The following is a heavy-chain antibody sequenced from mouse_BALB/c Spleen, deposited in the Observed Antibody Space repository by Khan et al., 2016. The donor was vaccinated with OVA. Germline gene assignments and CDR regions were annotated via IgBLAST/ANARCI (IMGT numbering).Heavy chain of an antibody. D-gene: IGHD2-10*01. V-gene: IGHV2-6-1*01. J-gene: IGHJ4*01. CDR2: IWSDGST. Sequence: QVQLKQSGPGLVAPSQSLSITCTISGFSLTNHGVHWVRQPPGKGLEWLVVIWSDGSTTYNSALKSRLSISKDNSKSQVFLKMNSLQTDDTAMYYCARQPYYHYYVMDYWGQGTSVTGSS. CDR3: ARQPYYHYYVMDY. CDR1: GFSLTNHG.